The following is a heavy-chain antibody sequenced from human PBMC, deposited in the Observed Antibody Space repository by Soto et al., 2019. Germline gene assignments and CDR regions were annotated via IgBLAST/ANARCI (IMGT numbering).Heavy chain of an antibody. J-gene: IGHJ3*02. CDR1: GYPFTSYG. CDR2: VSTYTDNT. D-gene: IGHD2-21*01. CDR3: ARGVASAFDI. V-gene: IGHV1-18*01. Sequence: ASVKVSCKPSGYPFTSYGISWARQAPGQGLEWMGWVSTYTDNTNYAQNLQGRVTMTTNTSTSTAYMELRSLRSDDTAVYYCARGVASAFDIWGQGTMVTVSS.